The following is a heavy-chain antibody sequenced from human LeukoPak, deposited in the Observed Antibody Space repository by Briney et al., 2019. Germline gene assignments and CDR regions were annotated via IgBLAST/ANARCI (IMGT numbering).Heavy chain of an antibody. Sequence: SETLSLTCTVSRGSISSDYWSWIRQSPGKGLEWIGYIYYSGTTSYNPSLKSRVTISLDTSKNQFSLKLSSVTAADTAVYYCARGANWGSPDYWGQGTLVTVSS. CDR3: ARGANWGSPDY. V-gene: IGHV4-59*01. D-gene: IGHD7-27*01. CDR1: RGSISSDY. CDR2: IYYSGTT. J-gene: IGHJ4*02.